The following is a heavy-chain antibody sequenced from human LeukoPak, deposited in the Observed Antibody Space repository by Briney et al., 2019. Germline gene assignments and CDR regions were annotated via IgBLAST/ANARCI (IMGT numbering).Heavy chain of an antibody. CDR3: ARGQQLVPDWGAFDI. V-gene: IGHV1-46*01. CDR2: INPSGGST. CDR1: GYTFTSYY. J-gene: IGHJ3*02. D-gene: IGHD6-13*01. Sequence: ASVKVSCTASGYTFTSYYMHWVRQAPGQGLEWMGIINPSGGSTSYAQKFQGRVTMTRDTSTSTVYMELSSLRSEDTAVYYCARGQQLVPDWGAFDIWGQGTMVTVSS.